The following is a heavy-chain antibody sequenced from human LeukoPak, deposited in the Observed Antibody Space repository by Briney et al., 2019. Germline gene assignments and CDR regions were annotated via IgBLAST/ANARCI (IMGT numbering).Heavy chain of an antibody. J-gene: IGHJ4*02. D-gene: IGHD3-22*01. CDR2: ITSSGSTI. CDR1: GFTFSDYY. Sequence: GSLRLSCAASGFTFSDYYMSWIRQAPGKGLEWVSYITSSGSTIYYADSVKGRFTISRDNAKNSLYLQMNSLRAEDTAVYYCARGYYDSSGYFPYDYWGQGTLVTVSS. V-gene: IGHV3-11*01. CDR3: ARGYYDSSGYFPYDY.